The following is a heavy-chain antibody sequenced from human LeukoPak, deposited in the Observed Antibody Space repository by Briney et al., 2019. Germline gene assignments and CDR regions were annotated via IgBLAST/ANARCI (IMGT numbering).Heavy chain of an antibody. CDR3: ARDLNEGYSSGCFYY. Sequence: GGSLRLSCAASGFTFSSYSMNWVRQAPGKGLEWVSSISSSSSYIYCADSVKGRFTISRDNAKNSLYLQMNSLRAEDTAVYYCARDLNEGYSSGCFYYWGQGTLVTVSS. D-gene: IGHD6-19*01. J-gene: IGHJ4*02. V-gene: IGHV3-21*01. CDR1: GFTFSSYS. CDR2: ISSSSSYI.